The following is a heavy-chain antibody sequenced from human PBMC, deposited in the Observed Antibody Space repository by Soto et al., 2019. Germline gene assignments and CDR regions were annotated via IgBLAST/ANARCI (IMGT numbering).Heavy chain of an antibody. J-gene: IGHJ4*02. Sequence: QVHLVQSGAEVKKPGSSVKVSCKASGGTFSSYTISWVRQAPGQGLEWMGRIIPILGIANYAQKFQGRVTITADKSTSTAYMELSSLISEDTAVYYCARDARDATHLSDYWGQGTLVTVSS. CDR1: GGTFSSYT. CDR3: ARDARDATHLSDY. V-gene: IGHV1-69*08. D-gene: IGHD2-21*02. CDR2: IIPILGIA.